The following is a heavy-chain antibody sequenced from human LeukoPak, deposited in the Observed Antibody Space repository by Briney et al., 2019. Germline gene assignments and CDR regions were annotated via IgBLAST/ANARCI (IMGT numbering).Heavy chain of an antibody. J-gene: IGHJ3*02. D-gene: IGHD3-3*01. CDR1: GFTFSIAW. Sequence: GGSLRLSCAASGFTFSIAWMSWVRQAPGKGLEWVGRIKSRGDGETRDYAAPVKDRFIISRDDSKNTLYLQMDSLRTEDTAIYYCAAVGEWLSNAFNTWGQGTLVTVSA. CDR2: IKSRGDGETR. V-gene: IGHV3-15*01. CDR3: AAVGEWLSNAFNT.